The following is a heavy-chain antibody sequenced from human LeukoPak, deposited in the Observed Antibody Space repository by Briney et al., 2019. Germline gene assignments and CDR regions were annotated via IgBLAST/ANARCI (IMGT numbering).Heavy chain of an antibody. Sequence: SETLSLTCTVSGGSISSYYWNWIRQPAGEGLEWIGRVYSSGNTNYNPSLKSRVTISVDKSRNQFSLKSTSVTAADTAVYYCARDSYGSGSYYPYYFDYWGQGTLVTVSS. V-gene: IGHV4-4*07. J-gene: IGHJ4*02. CDR2: VYSSGNT. D-gene: IGHD3-10*01. CDR3: ARDSYGSGSYYPYYFDY. CDR1: GGSISSYY.